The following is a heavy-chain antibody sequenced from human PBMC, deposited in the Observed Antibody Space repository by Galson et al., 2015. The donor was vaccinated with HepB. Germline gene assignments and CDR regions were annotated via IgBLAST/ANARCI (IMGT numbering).Heavy chain of an antibody. D-gene: IGHD2-15*01. CDR3: AREGGDIVVVVAAWLFDY. V-gene: IGHV3-7*01. CDR1: GFTFSSYW. CDR2: IKQDGSEK. J-gene: IGHJ4*02. Sequence: SLRLSCAASGFTFSSYWMSWVRQAPGKGLEWVANIKQDGSEKYYVDSVKGRFTISRDNAKNSLYLQMNSLRAEDTAVYYCAREGGDIVVVVAAWLFDYWGQGTLVTVSS.